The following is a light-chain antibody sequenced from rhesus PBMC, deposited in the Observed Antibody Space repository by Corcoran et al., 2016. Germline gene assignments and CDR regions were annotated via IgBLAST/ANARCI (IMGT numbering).Light chain of an antibody. CDR3: QHGYGTPLT. CDR2: KAS. J-gene: IGKJ4*01. V-gene: IGKV1-74*01. Sequence: DIQMTQSPSSLSASVGDRVTITCRASENVNNHSNWYQQKPGKAPKLLNYKASTLQSGVPSRFSGSGSGTDYTFTISSLQPEGVAAYYCQHGYGTPLTFGGGTKVELK. CDR1: ENVNNH.